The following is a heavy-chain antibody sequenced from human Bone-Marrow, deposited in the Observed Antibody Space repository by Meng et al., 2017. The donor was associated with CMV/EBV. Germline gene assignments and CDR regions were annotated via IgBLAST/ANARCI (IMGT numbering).Heavy chain of an antibody. D-gene: IGHD1-26*01. J-gene: IGHJ3*02. V-gene: IGHV1-69*05. CDR1: GGSFSNYA. Sequence: SVKVSCKASGGSFSNYAISWVRQAPGQGLEWMGGIIPFFGTANYAQKFQGRVTITTDESTSTAYMELSSLRSEDTAVYYCARGGGELYDDVFDIWGQGTMVTVSS. CDR2: IIPFFGTA. CDR3: ARGGGELYDDVFDI.